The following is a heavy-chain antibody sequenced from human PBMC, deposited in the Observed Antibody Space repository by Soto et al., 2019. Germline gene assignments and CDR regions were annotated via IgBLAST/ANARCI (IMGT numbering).Heavy chain of an antibody. Sequence: GGSLTLACAASEFTFSKYWMSWVRQAPGKGLEWVANIKQDGSEKYYVDSVKGRFTISRDNAKNSLYLQMNSLRAEDTAVYYCAKDNEGYCSSTSCYNYYYYYMDVWGKGTTVTVSS. CDR2: IKQDGSEK. CDR3: AKDNEGYCSSTSCYNYYYYYMDV. D-gene: IGHD2-2*01. J-gene: IGHJ6*03. CDR1: EFTFSKYW. V-gene: IGHV3-7*01.